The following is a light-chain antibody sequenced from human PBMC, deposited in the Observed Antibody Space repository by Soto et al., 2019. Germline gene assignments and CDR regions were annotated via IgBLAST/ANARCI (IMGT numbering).Light chain of an antibody. CDR3: QQRADWPWT. V-gene: IGKV3-11*01. CDR1: QNIAIY. CDR2: DTF. J-gene: IGKJ1*01. Sequence: IVLTQSPATLSFSPGERATLSCRASQNIAIYLAWYQQKSGQSPRLLIYDTFNRAPGIPDRFSGSGSGTDFTLTISSLEPEDYYCQQRADWPWTFGQGTTVKIK.